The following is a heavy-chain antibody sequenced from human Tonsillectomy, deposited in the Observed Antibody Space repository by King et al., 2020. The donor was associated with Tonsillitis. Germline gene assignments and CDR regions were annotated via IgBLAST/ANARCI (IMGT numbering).Heavy chain of an antibody. CDR2: IYYRGNT. CDR1: GGSISSSDYY. Sequence: QLQESGPGLVKPSQTLSLTCTVSGGSISSSDYYWSWIRQPPGKGLEWIGYIYYRGNTYCNPSLKSRVDISFDTSKNQFSLKLSSGTAADTAVYYCARVPGETATTSFAFDHWGQGTLVTVSS. D-gene: IGHD5-24*01. CDR3: ARVPGETATTSFAFDH. J-gene: IGHJ4*02. V-gene: IGHV4-30-4*01.